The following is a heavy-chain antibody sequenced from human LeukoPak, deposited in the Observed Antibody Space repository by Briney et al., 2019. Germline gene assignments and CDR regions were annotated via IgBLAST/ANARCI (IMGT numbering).Heavy chain of an antibody. J-gene: IGHJ4*02. Sequence: GGSLRLSCAASGFTFSNHAMSWVRQAPGKGLEWVSVISGRDGKTYYADSVKGRFTISRDNSKNTLYVQMNSLRAEDTAVYYCAKETGRWELEWGQGTLVTVSS. V-gene: IGHV3-23*01. CDR1: GFTFSNHA. D-gene: IGHD1-26*01. CDR3: AKETGRWELE. CDR2: ISGRDGKT.